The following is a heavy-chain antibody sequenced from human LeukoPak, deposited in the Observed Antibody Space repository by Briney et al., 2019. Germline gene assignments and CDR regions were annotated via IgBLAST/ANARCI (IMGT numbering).Heavy chain of an antibody. D-gene: IGHD3-22*01. CDR3: AKDRSDSSGYPLDY. V-gene: IGHV3-33*06. CDR1: GFTFSGYG. Sequence: GGSLRLSCAASGFTFSGYGMHWVRQAPGKGLEWVAVIWYDGSNKYYADSVKGRFTISRDNSKNTLYLQMNSLRAEDTAVYYCAKDRSDSSGYPLDYWGQGTLVTVSS. CDR2: IWYDGSNK. J-gene: IGHJ4*02.